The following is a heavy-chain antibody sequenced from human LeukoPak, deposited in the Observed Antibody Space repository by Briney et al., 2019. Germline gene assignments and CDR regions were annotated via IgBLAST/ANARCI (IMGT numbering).Heavy chain of an antibody. D-gene: IGHD3-16*02. CDR1: GFTLNNYA. V-gene: IGHV3-23*01. CDR3: ARDPPYDYVWGSYREY. J-gene: IGHJ4*02. CDR2: VSPSGRST. Sequence: GGSLRLSCVPSGFTLNNYAMSWVRQAPGKGLEWISHVSPSGRSTYYADSVKGRFTISRDNSKSTLYMQMNSLRAEDTALYYCARDPPYDYVWGSYREYWGQGTLVTVSS.